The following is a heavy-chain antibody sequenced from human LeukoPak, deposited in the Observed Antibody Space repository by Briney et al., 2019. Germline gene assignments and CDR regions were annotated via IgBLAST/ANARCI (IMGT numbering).Heavy chain of an antibody. CDR3: AEVESSYCRI. V-gene: IGHV3-23*01. J-gene: IGHJ4*01. D-gene: IGHD3-10*01. Sequence: GGSLRLSCVASGLTFCNYGMNWVCQAPGKGLEWVSSIGGGGYTTYYADSVRGRFTISRDNSKNSMYLQMSSLRAEDTAIYYCAEVESSYCRIWGQGTLVTVSS. CDR1: GLTFCNYG. CDR2: IGGGGYTT.